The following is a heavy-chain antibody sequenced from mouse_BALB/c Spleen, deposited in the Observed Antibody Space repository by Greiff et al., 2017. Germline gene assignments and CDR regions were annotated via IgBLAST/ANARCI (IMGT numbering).Heavy chain of an antibody. CDR1: GYAFTNYL. J-gene: IGHJ3*01. Sequence: VKLVESGAELVRPGTSVKVSCKASGYAFTNYLIEWVKQRPGQGLEWIGVFYPGSGGTNYNEKFKGKATLTADKSSSTAYMQLSSLTSDDSAVYFYANRSSSYGVFAYWGQGTLVTVSA. CDR2: FYPGSGGT. CDR3: ANRSSSYGVFAY. V-gene: IGHV1-54*01. D-gene: IGHD3-1*01.